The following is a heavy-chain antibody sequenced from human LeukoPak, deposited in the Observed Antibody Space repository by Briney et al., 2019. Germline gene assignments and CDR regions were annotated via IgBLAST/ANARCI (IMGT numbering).Heavy chain of an antibody. Sequence: GGSLRLSCAASGFTFSSYWMSWVRQAPGKGLEWVATIKQDGSEKYYVDSVKGRFTISRDNAKNSLYLQTNSLRAEDTAVYYCARDYYDSSGYSAWGSDYDAFDIWGQGTMATVSS. J-gene: IGHJ3*02. CDR1: GFTFSSYW. CDR2: IKQDGSEK. V-gene: IGHV3-7*01. D-gene: IGHD3-22*01. CDR3: ARDYYDSSGYSAWGSDYDAFDI.